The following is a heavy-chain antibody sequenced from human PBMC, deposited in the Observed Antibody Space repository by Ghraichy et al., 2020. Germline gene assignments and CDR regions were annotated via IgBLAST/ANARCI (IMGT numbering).Heavy chain of an antibody. CDR3: ARIIAVAPWHFDY. Sequence: SETLSLTCTVSGGSINNFYWTWIRQPPGKGLEWIGYIHYTGATKYNPSLMSRVTISVDTSENQFSLNLRSVTAADTAVYYCARIIAVAPWHFDYWGLGTLVTVSS. D-gene: IGHD6-19*01. V-gene: IGHV4-59*01. CDR1: GGSINNFY. CDR2: IHYTGAT. J-gene: IGHJ4*02.